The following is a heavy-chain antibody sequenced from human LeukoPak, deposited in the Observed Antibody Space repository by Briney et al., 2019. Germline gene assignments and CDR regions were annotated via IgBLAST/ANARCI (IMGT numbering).Heavy chain of an antibody. CDR3: ARNWNRGYNWFDP. J-gene: IGHJ5*02. CDR2: IYYSGST. Sequence: SETLSLTCTVPGGSISSSSYYWGWIRQPPGKGLEWIGSIYYSGSTYYNPSLKSRVTISVDTSKNQFSLKLSSVTAADTAVYYCARNWNRGYNWFDPWGQGTLVTVSS. CDR1: GGSISSSSYY. D-gene: IGHD1-1*01. V-gene: IGHV4-39*07.